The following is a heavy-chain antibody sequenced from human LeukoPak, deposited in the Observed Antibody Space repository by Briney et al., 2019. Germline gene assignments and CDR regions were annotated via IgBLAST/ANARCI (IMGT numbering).Heavy chain of an antibody. Sequence: GGSLRLSCAASGSTFSSYAMSWVRQAPGKGLEWVSAISGSGGSTYYADSVKGRFTISRDNSKNTLYLQMNSLRAEDTAVYYCAKVWVVRGTAYDYWGQGTLVTVSS. D-gene: IGHD3-10*01. J-gene: IGHJ4*02. CDR2: ISGSGGST. CDR3: AKVWVVRGTAYDY. CDR1: GSTFSSYA. V-gene: IGHV3-23*01.